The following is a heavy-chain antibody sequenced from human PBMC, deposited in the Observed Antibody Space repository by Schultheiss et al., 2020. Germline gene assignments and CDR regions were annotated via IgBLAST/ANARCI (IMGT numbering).Heavy chain of an antibody. D-gene: IGHD3-3*01. CDR1: GGSFSGYY. J-gene: IGHJ4*02. CDR3: ARGFYDFWSGSSFDY. V-gene: IGHV4-34*01. CDR2: INHSGST. Sequence: SETLSLTCAVYGGSFSGYYWSWIRQPPGKGLEWIGEINHSGSTYYNPSLKSRVTISVDTSKNQFSLKLSSVTAADTAVYYCARGFYDFWSGSSFDYWGQGTLVTVSS.